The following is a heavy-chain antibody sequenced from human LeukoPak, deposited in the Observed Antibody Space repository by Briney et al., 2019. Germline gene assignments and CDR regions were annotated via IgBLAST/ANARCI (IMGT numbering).Heavy chain of an antibody. V-gene: IGHV3-21*01. CDR1: GFTFSSYS. D-gene: IGHD5-18*01. CDR3: ARVVDTAMANYGMGV. CDR2: ISSSSSYI. Sequence: GGSLRLSCAASGFTFSSYSMNWVRQAPGKGLEWVSSISSSSSYIYYADSVKGRFTISRDNAKNSLYLQMNSLRAEDTAVYYCARVVDTAMANYGMGVWGKGTTVTVSS. J-gene: IGHJ6*04.